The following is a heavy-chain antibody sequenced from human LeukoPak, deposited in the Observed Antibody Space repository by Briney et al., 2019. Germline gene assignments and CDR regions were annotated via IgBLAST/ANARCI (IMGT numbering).Heavy chain of an antibody. CDR1: GYSISSGYY. CDR3: ARRIKNIAVSPGDWFDP. J-gene: IGHJ5*02. Sequence: SETLSLTCTVSGYSISSGYYWGWIRQPPGKGLEWIRSIYHSGSTYYNPSLKSRVTISVDTSKNQFSLKLSSVTAADTAVYYCARRIKNIAVSPGDWFDPWGQGTLVTVSS. D-gene: IGHD6-19*01. V-gene: IGHV4-38-2*02. CDR2: IYHSGST.